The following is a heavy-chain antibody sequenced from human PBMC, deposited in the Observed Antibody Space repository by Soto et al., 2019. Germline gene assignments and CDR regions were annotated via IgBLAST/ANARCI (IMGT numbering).Heavy chain of an antibody. CDR1: GYSFSSYW. D-gene: IGHD2-15*01. V-gene: IGHV5-10-1*01. CDR2: IDPSDAYT. CDR3: ARRCGGSCYLGDAFDI. J-gene: IGHJ3*02. Sequence: GESLKISCKGFGYSFSSYWISWVRQMPGKGLEWMGRIDPSDAYTNYSPSFQGHVTISTDKSISTAYLQWSSLRASDTAMYYCARRCGGSCYLGDAFDIWGQGTMVTVS.